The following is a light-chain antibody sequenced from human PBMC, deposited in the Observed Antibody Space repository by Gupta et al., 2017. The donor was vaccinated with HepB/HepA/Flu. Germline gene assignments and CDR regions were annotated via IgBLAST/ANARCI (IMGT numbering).Light chain of an antibody. V-gene: IGKV1-39*01. CDR1: QSISSY. CDR2: AAS. J-gene: IGKJ1*01. CDR3: QQSYSTPKT. Sequence: DIQMTQSPSSLSASVGDRVTITCRASQSISSYLNWYQQKPGKAPKLLIYAASSLQSGVPSRFSGSGSGTGFTLTISSLQPEDFATYYCQQSYSTPKTLGQGTKVEIK.